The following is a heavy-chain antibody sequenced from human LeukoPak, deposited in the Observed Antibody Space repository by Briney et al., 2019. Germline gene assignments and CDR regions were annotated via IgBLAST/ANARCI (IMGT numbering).Heavy chain of an antibody. Sequence: PSETLSLTCAVYGGSFSGYYWSWIRQPPGKGLEWIGEINHSGSTNYNPPLKSRVTISVDTSKNQFSLKLSSVTAADTAVYYCASYNYGRIDYWGQGTLVTVSS. D-gene: IGHD3-10*01. V-gene: IGHV4-34*01. J-gene: IGHJ4*02. CDR1: GGSFSGYY. CDR3: ASYNYGRIDY. CDR2: INHSGST.